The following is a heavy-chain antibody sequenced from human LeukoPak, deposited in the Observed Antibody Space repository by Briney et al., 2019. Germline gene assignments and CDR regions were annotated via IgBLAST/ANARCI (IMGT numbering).Heavy chain of an antibody. CDR2: ISDDGNNK. CDR3: ARFAYCGGHCWYYFDY. CDR1: GFTFSDYG. Sequence: GGSLRLSCAASGFTFSDYGMHWVRQAPGKGLEWVALISDDGNNKYYADSVKGRFTISRDNSENTLYLQMNSLRAEDTAVYYCARFAYCGGHCWYYFDYWGQGTLVTVSS. J-gene: IGHJ4*02. D-gene: IGHD2-21*02. V-gene: IGHV3-30*03.